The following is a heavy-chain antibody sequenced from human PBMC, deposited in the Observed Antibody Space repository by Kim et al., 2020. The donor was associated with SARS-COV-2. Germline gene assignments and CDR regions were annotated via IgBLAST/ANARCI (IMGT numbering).Heavy chain of an antibody. Sequence: CADSVKCRFTISRDNSKNTLYLQMNSLRAEDTAVYYCARTVRGVPSYFDYWGQGTLVTVSS. V-gene: IGHV3-53*01. J-gene: IGHJ4*02. D-gene: IGHD3-10*01. CDR3: ARTVRGVPSYFDY.